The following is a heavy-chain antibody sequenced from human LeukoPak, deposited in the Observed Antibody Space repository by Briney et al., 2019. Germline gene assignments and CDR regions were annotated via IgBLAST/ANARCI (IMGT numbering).Heavy chain of an antibody. CDR1: GFTFSSYA. J-gene: IGHJ4*02. CDR2: ISGSGGST. CDR3: ASCGGDCYSADY. Sequence: PGGSLRLSCAASGFTFSSYAMSWVRQAPGKWLEWVSAISGSGGSTYYADSVKGRFTISRDNSKNTLYLQMNSLRAEDTAVYYCASCGGDCYSADYWGQGTLVTVSS. D-gene: IGHD2-21*02. V-gene: IGHV3-23*01.